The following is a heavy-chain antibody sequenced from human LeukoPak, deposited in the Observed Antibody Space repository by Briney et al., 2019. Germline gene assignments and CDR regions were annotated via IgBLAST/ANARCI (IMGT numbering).Heavy chain of an antibody. V-gene: IGHV3-23*01. CDR3: AKKLGSSPGDFFDY. D-gene: IGHD6-6*01. CDR2: INDNGGST. Sequence: PGGSLRLSCAASGFTFSTYAVNWVRQAPGKGLEWVSDINDNGGSTFYADSVTGRFTISRDNSKHTLYMQMNSLRAGDTAVYYCAKKLGSSPGDFFDYWGQGTLVTVSS. CDR1: GFTFSTYA. J-gene: IGHJ4*02.